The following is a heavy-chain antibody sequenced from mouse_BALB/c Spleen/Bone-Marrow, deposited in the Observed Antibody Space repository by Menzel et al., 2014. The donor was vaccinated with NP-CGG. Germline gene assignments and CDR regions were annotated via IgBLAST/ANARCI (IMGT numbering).Heavy chain of an antibody. V-gene: IGHV5-6-5*01. D-gene: IGHD1-2*01. CDR3: ARARGVTTATPYYFDY. J-gene: IGHJ2*01. Sequence: EVQLVESGGGLVKPGGSLKLSCAASGFSFSSDAVSWVRQTPEKRLEAVASISGGGNSFHSDNMKGRFTISRDNARNILYLQMSSLRSEDTAKYYCARARGVTTATPYYFDYWGQGTALTVSS. CDR2: ISGGGNS. CDR1: GFSFSSDA.